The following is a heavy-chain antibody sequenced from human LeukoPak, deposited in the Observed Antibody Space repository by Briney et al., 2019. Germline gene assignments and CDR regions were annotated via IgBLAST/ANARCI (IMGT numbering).Heavy chain of an antibody. D-gene: IGHD5-12*01. CDR1: GFTFSSYG. Sequence: LSGGSLSLSCAASGFTFSSYGMHWVRQAPGKGLEWVAVIWYDGSNKYYADSVKGRFTISRDNSKNTLYLQMNSLRAEDTAVYYCARDGGYDYPGYVGPDYWGQGTLVTVSS. CDR2: IWYDGSNK. V-gene: IGHV3-33*01. CDR3: ARDGGYDYPGYVGPDY. J-gene: IGHJ4*02.